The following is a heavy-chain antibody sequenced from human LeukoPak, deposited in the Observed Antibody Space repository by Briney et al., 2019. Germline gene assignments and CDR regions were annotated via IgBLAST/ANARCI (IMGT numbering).Heavy chain of an antibody. J-gene: IGHJ6*03. CDR2: IYHSGST. CDR1: GYSISSGYY. CDR3: AGSYYYDSSGYSMLYYYYYYYMDV. Sequence: SETLSLTCAVSGYSISSGYYWGWIRQPPGKGLEWIGSIYHSGSTYYNPSLKSRVAISVDTSKNQFSLKLSSVTAADTAVYYCAGSYYYDSSGYSMLYYYYYYYMDVWGKGITVTVSS. D-gene: IGHD3-22*01. V-gene: IGHV4-38-2*01.